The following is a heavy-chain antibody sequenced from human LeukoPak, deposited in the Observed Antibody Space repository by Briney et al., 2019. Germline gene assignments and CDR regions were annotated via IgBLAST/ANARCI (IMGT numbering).Heavy chain of an antibody. D-gene: IGHD6-6*01. Sequence: ASVKVSCKASGYTLTSYDINWVRQATGQGLEWMGWMNPNSGNTGYAQKFQGRVTMTRNTSISTAYMELSSLRSEDTAVYYCARGNRGIAARPRRLNWFDPWGQGTLVTVSS. CDR3: ARGNRGIAARPRRLNWFDP. CDR1: GYTLTSYD. V-gene: IGHV1-8*01. J-gene: IGHJ5*02. CDR2: MNPNSGNT.